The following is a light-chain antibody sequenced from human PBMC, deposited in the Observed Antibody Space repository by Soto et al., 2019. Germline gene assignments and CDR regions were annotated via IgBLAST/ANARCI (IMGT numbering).Light chain of an antibody. V-gene: IGKV3-15*01. J-gene: IGKJ1*01. CDR3: QHYNSWPWT. Sequence: ELVLTQSPASLSLSPGESATLSCRASHSVSSSLAWYQQKPGQTPRLLIYGASNRATGVPARFSGSGSGTEFTLTIGSLQSEDFAVYYCQHYNSWPWTFGQGTKVDTK. CDR2: GAS. CDR1: HSVSSS.